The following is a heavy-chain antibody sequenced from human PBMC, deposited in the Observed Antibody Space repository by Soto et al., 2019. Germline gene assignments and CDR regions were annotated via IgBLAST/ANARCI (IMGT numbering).Heavy chain of an antibody. CDR3: ARYCTNGVCYSLDAFDI. CDR2: ISWNSGSI. CDR1: GFTFDDYA. D-gene: IGHD2-8*01. J-gene: IGHJ3*02. Sequence: GGSLRLSCAASGFTFDDYAMHWVRQAPGKGLEWVSGISWNSGSIGYADSVKGRFTISRDNAKNSLYLQMNSLRAEDTALYYCARYCTNGVCYSLDAFDIWGHGTMVTVSS. V-gene: IGHV3-9*01.